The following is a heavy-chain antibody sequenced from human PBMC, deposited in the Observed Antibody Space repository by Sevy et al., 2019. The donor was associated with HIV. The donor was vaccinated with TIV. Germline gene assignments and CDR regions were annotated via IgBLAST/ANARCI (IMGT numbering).Heavy chain of an antibody. CDR1: GLTFSNAW. Sequence: GGSLRLSCLATGLTFSNAWMGWVRQAPGKGLEWVGRIRSNTDGGTTHYAAPRKGRAAISRDDSKNMIFLQLNIVKSADTAVYYCTTDREYSDYKGGFDFWGQGTQVTVSS. CDR2: IRSNTDGGTT. CDR3: TTDREYSDYKGGFDF. V-gene: IGHV3-15*06. J-gene: IGHJ4*02. D-gene: IGHD5-12*01.